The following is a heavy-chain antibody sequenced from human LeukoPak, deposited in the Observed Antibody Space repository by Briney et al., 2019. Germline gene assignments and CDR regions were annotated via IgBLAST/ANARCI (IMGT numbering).Heavy chain of an antibody. CDR2: IIPIFGIA. J-gene: IGHJ4*02. V-gene: IGHV1-69*04. CDR3: ARAVGSGWNYFDY. Sequence: GASVKVSCKASGGTFSSYAISWVRQAPGQGLEWMGRIIPIFGIANYAQKFQGRVTITADKSTSTAYMELSSLRSGDTAVYYCARAVGSGWNYFDYWGQGTLVTVSS. CDR1: GGTFSSYA. D-gene: IGHD6-19*01.